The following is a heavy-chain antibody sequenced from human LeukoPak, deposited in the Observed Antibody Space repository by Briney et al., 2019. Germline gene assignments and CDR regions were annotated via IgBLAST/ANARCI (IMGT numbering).Heavy chain of an antibody. V-gene: IGHV4-4*09. J-gene: IGHJ4*02. D-gene: IGHD3-3*01. CDR3: ARRRGPWSPFDY. Sequence: SVTLSLTCTVSGGSISSYYWSWIRQPPGKGLEWIGYIYTSGSTNYNPSLKSRVTISVDTSKNQFSLKLSSVTAADTAVYYCARRRGPWSPFDYWGQGTLVTVSS. CDR2: IYTSGST. CDR1: GGSISSYY.